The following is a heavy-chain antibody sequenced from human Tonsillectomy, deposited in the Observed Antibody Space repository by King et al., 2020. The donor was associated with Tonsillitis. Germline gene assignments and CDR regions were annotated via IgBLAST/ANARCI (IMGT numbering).Heavy chain of an antibody. D-gene: IGHD5-18*01. J-gene: IGHJ4*02. CDR3: ASGYTYYDY. CDR1: GFTFSTYS. Sequence: VQLVESGGGLVQPGGSLRLSCAASGFTFSTYSMNWVRQAPGKGLEWISYISSSSSPIFYADSVKGRFTISIDNAKNSLYLQMNSLRAEDTALYYCASGYTYYDYWGQGTLVTVSS. V-gene: IGHV3-48*01. CDR2: ISSSSSPI.